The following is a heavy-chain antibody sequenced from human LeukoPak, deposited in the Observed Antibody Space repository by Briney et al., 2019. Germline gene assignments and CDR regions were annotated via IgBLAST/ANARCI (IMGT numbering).Heavy chain of an antibody. CDR3: ARDPPLRGDSSGYGYDY. J-gene: IGHJ4*02. CDR1: GFTFSSYW. Sequence: GGSLRLSCAASGFTFSSYWMHWVRQAPGKGLVWVSRINSDGSSTSYADSVKGRFTISRDNAKNTLYLQMNSLRAEDTAVYYCARDPPLRGDSSGYGYDYWGQGTLVTVSS. CDR2: INSDGSST. V-gene: IGHV3-74*01. D-gene: IGHD3-22*01.